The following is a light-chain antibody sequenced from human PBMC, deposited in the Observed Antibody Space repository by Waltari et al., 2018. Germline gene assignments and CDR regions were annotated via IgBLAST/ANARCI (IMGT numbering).Light chain of an antibody. J-gene: IGKJ4*01. Sequence: EIVLTQSPGTLSLSPGARATLSCRASQSVSSNSLAWYQQKYGQAPRLLIYGASSRATGIPDRFSGSGSGTDFTLTISRLEPEDFAVYYCQQHGNSPSPTFGGGTKVEIK. V-gene: IGKV3-20*01. CDR3: QQHGNSPSPT. CDR1: QSVSSNS. CDR2: GAS.